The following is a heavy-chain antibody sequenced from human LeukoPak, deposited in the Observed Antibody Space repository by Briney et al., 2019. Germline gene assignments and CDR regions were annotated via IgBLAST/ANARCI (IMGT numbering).Heavy chain of an antibody. V-gene: IGHV3-64D*06. D-gene: IGHD3-10*01. J-gene: IGHJ4*02. CDR3: VKDLVGSMVRGVIITSPFDY. CDR1: GFTFSSYA. Sequence: AGGSLRLSCSASGFTFSSYAMHWVRQAPGKGLEYVSAISSNGGSTYYADSVKVRFTISRDNSKNTLYLQMSSLRAEDTAVYYCVKDLVGSMVRGVIITSPFDYWGQGTLVTVSS. CDR2: ISSNGGST.